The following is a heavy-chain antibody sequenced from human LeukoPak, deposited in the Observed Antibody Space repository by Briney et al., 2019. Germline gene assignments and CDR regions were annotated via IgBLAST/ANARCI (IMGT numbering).Heavy chain of an antibody. D-gene: IGHD3-22*01. CDR3: AKDRPNYYDVNCHYYRQDGDY. J-gene: IGHJ4*02. Sequence: PGGSLRLSCAASGFTFSTYAMSWVRQAPGKGLEWVSSISGSGGSTYYAGSVRGRFTVSRDNSKNTLYLPMNSLRAEDTAVYYCAKDRPNYYDVNCHYYRQDGDYWGQGTLVTVSS. CDR1: GFTFSTYA. CDR2: ISGSGGST. V-gene: IGHV3-23*01.